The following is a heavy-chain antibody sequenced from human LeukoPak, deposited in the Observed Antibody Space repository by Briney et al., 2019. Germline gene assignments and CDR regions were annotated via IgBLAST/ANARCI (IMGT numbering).Heavy chain of an antibody. CDR1: GFTVSSNY. D-gene: IGHD3-10*01. CDR3: ARVVGSGNFDY. CDR2: IYSGGST. Sequence: GGSLRLSCAASGFTVSSNYMSWVRQAPGKGLEWVSVIYSGGSTYYADSVKGRFTISRDNSKNTLYLQMNSLRSEDMAVYHCARVVGSGNFDYWGQGTLVTVSS. V-gene: IGHV3-53*05. J-gene: IGHJ4*02.